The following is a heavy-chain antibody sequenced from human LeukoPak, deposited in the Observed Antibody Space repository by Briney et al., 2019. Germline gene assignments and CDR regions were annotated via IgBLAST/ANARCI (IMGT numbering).Heavy chain of an antibody. CDR3: ARGNVVPAAIPVFWFDP. D-gene: IGHD2-2*02. V-gene: IGHV4-31*03. CDR1: GGSISSGGYY. Sequence: SQTLSLTCTVSGGSISSGGYYWSWIRQQPGKGLEWIGYIYYSGSTYYNPSLKSRVTISVDTSKNQFSLKLSSVTAADTAVYYCARGNVVPAAIPVFWFDPWGQGTLVTVSS. CDR2: IYYSGST. J-gene: IGHJ5*02.